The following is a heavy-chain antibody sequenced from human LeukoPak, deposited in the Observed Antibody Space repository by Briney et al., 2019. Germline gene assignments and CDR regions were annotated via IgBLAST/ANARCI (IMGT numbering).Heavy chain of an antibody. J-gene: IGHJ4*02. CDR1: GDSISSDDYY. V-gene: IGHV4-61*02. Sequence: SETLSLTCTVSGDSISSDDYYWSWIRQPAGKGLEWIGRFSASGNSNYNPSLKSRLTISVDTSKNQFSLKLSSVTAADTAVYYCARTPPAGTGFGNFDYWGQGTLVTVSS. D-gene: IGHD6-13*01. CDR3: ARTPPAGTGFGNFDY. CDR2: FSASGNS.